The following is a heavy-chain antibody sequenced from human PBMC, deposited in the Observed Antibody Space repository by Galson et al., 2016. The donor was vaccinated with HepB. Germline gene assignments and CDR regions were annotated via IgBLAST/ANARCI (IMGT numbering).Heavy chain of an antibody. V-gene: IGHV3-30*04. J-gene: IGHJ4*02. CDR2: ISSDGTEK. D-gene: IGHD1-1*01. CDR1: GFTFSRYS. Sequence: SLRLSCAASGFTFSRYSMHWVRQAPGKGLEWVAVISSDGTEKYFADSVKGRFTISRDNSRKTLYLHINSLRPEDTAVYFCASLDDYWGQGTLVTVSS. CDR3: ASLDDY.